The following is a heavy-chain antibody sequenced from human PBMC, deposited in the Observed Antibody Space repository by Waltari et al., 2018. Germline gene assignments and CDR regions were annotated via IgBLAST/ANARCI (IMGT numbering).Heavy chain of an antibody. CDR3: GGGGLDGAAY. CDR2: VSGISDST. D-gene: IGHD3-16*01. J-gene: IGHJ4*02. CDR1: GFSFSSYA. Sequence: DVQLLESGGGLVQPGGSLRLSCAASGFSFSSYAMRWVRQAPGKGLEWVSSVSGISDSTYYADSVKGRFTISRDNAKNTLYLQMNSLRVEDTAVYYCGGGGLDGAAYWGQGTLVNVSS. V-gene: IGHV3-23*01.